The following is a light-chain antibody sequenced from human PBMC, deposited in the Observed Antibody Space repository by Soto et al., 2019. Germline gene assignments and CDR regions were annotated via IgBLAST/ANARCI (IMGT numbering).Light chain of an antibody. J-gene: IGLJ2*01. Sequence: SYELTQPPSVSVSPGQAASITCSGDKLGDKYVCWYQQKPGQSPVPVIYQDSKRPSGIPERFSGSNSGNTATLTISGTQAMDEADYSCQTWDSNTVIFGGGTKLTVL. CDR1: KLGDKY. CDR2: QDS. V-gene: IGLV3-1*01. CDR3: QTWDSNTVI.